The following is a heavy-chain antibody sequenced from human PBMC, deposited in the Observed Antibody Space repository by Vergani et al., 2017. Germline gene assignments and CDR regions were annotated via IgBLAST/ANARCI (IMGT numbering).Heavy chain of an antibody. J-gene: IGHJ4*02. V-gene: IGHV3-64*01. CDR1: GFSFSSSA. Sequence: EVQLVESGGGLVQPGGSLRLSCAASGFSFSSSAMHWVRQAPGKGLEYVSGISSNGGSTYYANSVKGRFTISRDNSKNTLYLQMGSLRAEDMAVYYCARXSVDTAMVWTGNDYWGQGTLVTVSS. CDR3: ARXSVDTAMVWTGNDY. CDR2: ISSNGGST. D-gene: IGHD5-18*01.